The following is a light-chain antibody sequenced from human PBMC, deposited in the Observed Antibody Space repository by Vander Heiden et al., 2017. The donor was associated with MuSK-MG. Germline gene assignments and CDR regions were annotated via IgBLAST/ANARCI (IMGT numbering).Light chain of an antibody. CDR2: DGS. CDR3: SSYTSSSSCV. CDR1: SRDIGGYDY. Sequence: QSALTQPAPVSWAPGQSITISCTGTSRDIGGYDYFSLHQQYPGKAPMLMVYDGSKRASGVSGGFSGSKSGNTASLTISGLQDDDEADYYCSSYTSSSSCVFGAGTKVTVL. J-gene: IGLJ1*01. V-gene: IGLV2-14*03.